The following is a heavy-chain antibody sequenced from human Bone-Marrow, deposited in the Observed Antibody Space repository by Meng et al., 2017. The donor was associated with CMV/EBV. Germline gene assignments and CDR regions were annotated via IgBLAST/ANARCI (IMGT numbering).Heavy chain of an antibody. J-gene: IGHJ4*02. D-gene: IGHD3-3*01. CDR1: GFTFSSYS. Sequence: GGFLRLSCAASGFTFSSYSMNWVRQAPGKGLEWVSSISSSSSYIYYADSVKGRFTISRDNAKNSLYLQMNSLRAEDTALYYCAKDRSVAIFGVVEWGQGTLVTVSS. CDR2: ISSSSSYI. V-gene: IGHV3-21*04. CDR3: AKDRSVAIFGVVE.